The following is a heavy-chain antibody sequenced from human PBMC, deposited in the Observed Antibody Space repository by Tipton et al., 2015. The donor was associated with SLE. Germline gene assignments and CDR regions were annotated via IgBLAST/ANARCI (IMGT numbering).Heavy chain of an antibody. V-gene: IGHV1-46*01. D-gene: IGHD3-3*01. CDR1: GYTFTSYY. J-gene: IGHJ6*02. CDR3: ARDNTIFGVVSPYYYGMDV. Sequence: QSGAEVKKPGASVQVSCTASGYTFTSYYIHWVRQAPGQGLEYMGRINPTGGSTRYAQKFQGRVTMTRDTSTSTAYMELRSLRSDDTAVYYCARDNTIFGVVSPYYYGMDVWGQGTTVTVSS. CDR2: INPTGGST.